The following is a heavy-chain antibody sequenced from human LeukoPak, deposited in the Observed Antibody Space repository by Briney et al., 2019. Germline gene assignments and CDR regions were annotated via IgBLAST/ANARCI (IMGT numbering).Heavy chain of an antibody. CDR1: GFTFSSYA. J-gene: IGHJ4*02. Sequence: GSLRLSCAAPGFTFSSYAMHWVRQAPGKGLEWVAIISYDGSNKYYADSVKGRFTISRDNSKTTLYLQMNSLRAEDTAGYYCARAGLVPFGGYYFVYWGQGTLVTVSS. CDR3: ARAGLVPFGGYYFVY. CDR2: ISYDGSNK. D-gene: IGHD3-10*01. V-gene: IGHV3-30-3*01.